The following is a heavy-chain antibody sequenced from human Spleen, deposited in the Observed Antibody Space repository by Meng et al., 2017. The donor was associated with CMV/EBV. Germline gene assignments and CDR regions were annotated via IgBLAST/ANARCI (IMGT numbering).Heavy chain of an antibody. V-gene: IGHV1-18*01. D-gene: IGHD6-19*01. Sequence: ASVKVSCKASGGTFSSYAISWVRQAPGQGLEWMGWISLYTGNKNYDQKFQGRLTMTTDTSTSTAYMELRSLRSDDTAVYYCARVVAGTAAIRWYYYGMDVWGQGTTVTVSS. CDR3: ARVVAGTAAIRWYYYGMDV. J-gene: IGHJ6*02. CDR2: ISLYTGNK. CDR1: GGTFSSYA.